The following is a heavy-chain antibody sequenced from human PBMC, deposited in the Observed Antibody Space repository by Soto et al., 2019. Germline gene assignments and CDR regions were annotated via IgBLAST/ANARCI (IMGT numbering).Heavy chain of an antibody. J-gene: IGHJ4*02. CDR2: IIPIFGTA. CDR3: AREEGGGDSEGFDY. Sequence: VKVSCKASGGTFSSYAISWVRQAPGQGLEWMGGIIPIFGTANYAQKFQGRVTITADEPTSTAYMELSSLRSEDTAVYYCAREEGGGDSEGFDYWGQGTLVTVSS. D-gene: IGHD5-12*01. V-gene: IGHV1-69*01. CDR1: GGTFSSYA.